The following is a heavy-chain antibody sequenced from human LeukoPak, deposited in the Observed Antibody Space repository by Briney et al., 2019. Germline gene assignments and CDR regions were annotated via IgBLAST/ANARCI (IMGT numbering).Heavy chain of an antibody. CDR3: ARVMSGSYYKAFAFDI. J-gene: IGHJ3*02. V-gene: IGHV4-39*07. Sequence: PSETLSLTCTVSGGSISSSSYYWGWIRQPPGKGLEWIGSIYYSGSTYYNPSLKSRVTISVDTSKNQFSLKLSSVTAADTAVYYCARVMSGSYYKAFAFDIWGQGTMVTVSS. CDR1: GGSISSSSYY. CDR2: IYYSGST. D-gene: IGHD1-26*01.